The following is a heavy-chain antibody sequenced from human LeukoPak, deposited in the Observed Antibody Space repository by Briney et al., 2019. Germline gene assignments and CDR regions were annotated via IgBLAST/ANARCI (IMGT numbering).Heavy chain of an antibody. CDR3: ARGVHVSVLSQFDY. CDR2: ISADSDYK. V-gene: IGHV3-21*01. D-gene: IGHD4/OR15-4a*01. CDR1: EFTFSNYT. J-gene: IGHJ4*02. Sequence: KTGGSLRLSCASSEFTFSNYTMNWVRQAPGKGLEWVSSISADSDYKYYADSLRGRFTISRDNAKNSLYLQMSSLRAEDTAVYYCARGVHVSVLSQFDYWGQGSLVTVSS.